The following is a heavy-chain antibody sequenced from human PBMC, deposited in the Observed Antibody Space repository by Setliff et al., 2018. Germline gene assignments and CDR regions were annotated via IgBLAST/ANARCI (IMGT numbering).Heavy chain of an antibody. CDR3: ARDGGYCSGGSCYGLDY. CDR2: IIPILGIA. D-gene: IGHD2-15*01. CDR1: GGTFSSYA. V-gene: IGHV1-69*10. J-gene: IGHJ4*02. Sequence: ASVKVSCKASGGTFSSYAISWVRQAPGQGLEWMGGIIPILGIANYAQKFQGRVTITTDESTSTAYMELSSLRSEDTAVYYCARDGGYCSGGSCYGLDYWGQGTLVTVSS.